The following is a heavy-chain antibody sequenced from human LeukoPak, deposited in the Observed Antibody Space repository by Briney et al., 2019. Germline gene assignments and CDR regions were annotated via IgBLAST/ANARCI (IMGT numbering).Heavy chain of an antibody. CDR3: AKNAGTSFTVHAFDI. V-gene: IGHV3-23*01. D-gene: IGHD3-10*01. CDR1: GFTFSNYA. CDR2: ISGDGGST. J-gene: IGHJ3*02. Sequence: GGSLRLSCAASGFTFSNYAMGWVRQAPGKGLEWASAISGDGGSTSYADSVKGRFTVSRDNSKNTLFLQMDSLRAEDTAVFYCAKNAGTSFTVHAFDIWGQGTMVTASS.